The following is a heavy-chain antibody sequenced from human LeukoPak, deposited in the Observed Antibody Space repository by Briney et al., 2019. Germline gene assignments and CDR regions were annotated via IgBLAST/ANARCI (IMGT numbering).Heavy chain of an antibody. CDR2: IYHRGST. V-gene: IGHV4-39*07. D-gene: IGHD1-26*01. J-gene: IGHJ5*02. CDR3: ARAPGGYRSGIYPSNWFDP. Sequence: SETLSLTCTVSGGLISISTYYWGWIRQPPGKGMEWIGSIYHRGSTYYNPSLNSRVTISVDTSKNQFSLKLSSVTAADTAVYFCARAPGGYRSGIYPSNWFDPWGQGTLVTVSS. CDR1: GGLISISTYY.